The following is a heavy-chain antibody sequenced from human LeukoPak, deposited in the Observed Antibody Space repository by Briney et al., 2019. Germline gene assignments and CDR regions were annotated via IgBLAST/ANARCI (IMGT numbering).Heavy chain of an antibody. Sequence: ASVKVSCKASGGTFSSYAISWARQAPGQGLEWMGGIIPIFGTANYAQKFQGRVTITADESTSTAYMELSSLRSEDTAVYYCARAAYCGGDCYTFDYWGQGTLVTVSS. CDR3: ARAAYCGGDCYTFDY. V-gene: IGHV1-69*13. D-gene: IGHD2-21*01. CDR2: IIPIFGTA. J-gene: IGHJ4*02. CDR1: GGTFSSYA.